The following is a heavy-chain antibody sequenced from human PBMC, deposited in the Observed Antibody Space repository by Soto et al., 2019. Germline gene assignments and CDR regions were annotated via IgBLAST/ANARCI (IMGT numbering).Heavy chain of an antibody. Sequence: SETLPLTCTVSGGTLSSSSYCWGWIRQPPGKGLEWIGSIYYSGSTYYNPSLKSRVTISVDTSKNQFSLKLSSVTAADTAVYYCARHHDSWGRGTLDTVSS. CDR2: IYYSGST. CDR3: ARHHDS. J-gene: IGHJ4*02. V-gene: IGHV4-39*01. CDR1: GGTLSSSSYC.